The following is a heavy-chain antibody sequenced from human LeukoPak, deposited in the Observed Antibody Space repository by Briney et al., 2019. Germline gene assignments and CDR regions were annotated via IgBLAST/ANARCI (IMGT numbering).Heavy chain of an antibody. Sequence: SETLSLTCTVSGGSISSSSYYWGWIRQPPGKGLEWIGSIYYSGSTYYNPSLKSRVTISVDTSKNQFSLKLSSVTAADTAVYYCARDHYGSGIGRWFDPWGQGTLVTVSS. J-gene: IGHJ5*02. CDR2: IYYSGST. D-gene: IGHD3-10*01. CDR3: ARDHYGSGIGRWFDP. CDR1: GGSISSSSYY. V-gene: IGHV4-39*07.